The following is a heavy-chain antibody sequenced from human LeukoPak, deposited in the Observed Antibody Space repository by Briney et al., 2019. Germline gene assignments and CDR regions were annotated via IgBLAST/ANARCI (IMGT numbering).Heavy chain of an antibody. CDR3: ARAIVVVSSLWFDP. V-gene: IGHV1-2*02. Sequence: ASVKVSCKASGYTLTGYYMHWVRQAPGQGLEWMGWINPNSGGTNYAQKFQGRVTMTRDTSISTAYMELSRLRSDDTAVYYCARAIVVVSSLWFDPWGQGTLVTVSS. J-gene: IGHJ5*02. D-gene: IGHD3-22*01. CDR1: GYTLTGYY. CDR2: INPNSGGT.